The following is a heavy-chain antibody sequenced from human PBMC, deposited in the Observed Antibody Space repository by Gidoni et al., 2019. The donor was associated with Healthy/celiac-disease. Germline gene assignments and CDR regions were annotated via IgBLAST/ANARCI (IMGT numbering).Heavy chain of an antibody. CDR2: ISYDGSNK. V-gene: IGHV3-30*01. CDR3: ARDLGIQLWRFDY. D-gene: IGHD5-18*01. J-gene: IGHJ4*02. Sequence: VAVISYDGSNKYYADSVKGRFTISRDNSKNTLYLQMNSLRAEDTAVYYCARDLGIQLWRFDYWGQGTLVTVSS.